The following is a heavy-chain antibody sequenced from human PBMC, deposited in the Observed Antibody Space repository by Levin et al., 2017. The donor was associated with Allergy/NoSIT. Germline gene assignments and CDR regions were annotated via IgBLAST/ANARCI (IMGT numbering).Heavy chain of an antibody. Sequence: PGGSLRLSCAASGFSFSGYYMSWIRQAPGKGLEWVSSISTSGNTIYYADSVQGRFTISRDNAKNSLYLQMNSLRAEDTAVYYCAREYCSSGGCSHYCGSWGQGTLVTVSS. CDR2: ISTSGNTI. V-gene: IGHV3-11*01. D-gene: IGHD2-15*01. J-gene: IGHJ4*02. CDR3: AREYCSSGGCSHYCGS. CDR1: GFSFSGYY.